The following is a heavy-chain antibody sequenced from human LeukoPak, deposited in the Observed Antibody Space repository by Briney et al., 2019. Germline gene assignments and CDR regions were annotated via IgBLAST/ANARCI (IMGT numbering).Heavy chain of an antibody. D-gene: IGHD7-27*01. CDR1: DASIGSYY. V-gene: IGHV4-59*01. CDR3: ASRKLGNDY. CDR2: IHYSGST. J-gene: IGHJ4*02. Sequence: SETLSLTCTVSDASIGSYYWSWIRQPPGKGLEWIGYIHYSGSTNYNPSLKSRVTISADTSKNQFSLKLSSVTAADTAVYYCASRKLGNDYWGQGTLVTVSS.